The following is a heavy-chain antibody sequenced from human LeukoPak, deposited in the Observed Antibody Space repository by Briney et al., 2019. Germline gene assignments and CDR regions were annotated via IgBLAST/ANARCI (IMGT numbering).Heavy chain of an antibody. D-gene: IGHD3-10*01. CDR2: ITGIGGGT. CDR3: AKDGGSTLPYYFDW. Sequence: PGGSLRLSCAGSGFMFEHYAMNWVRQAPGRGLEWVSVITGIGGGTYYAESVEGRFTVSRDNSKNMVYLQMNSLRADDTAVYYCAKDGGSTLPYYFDWWGQGTLVTVAS. J-gene: IGHJ4*02. V-gene: IGHV3-23*01. CDR1: GFMFEHYA.